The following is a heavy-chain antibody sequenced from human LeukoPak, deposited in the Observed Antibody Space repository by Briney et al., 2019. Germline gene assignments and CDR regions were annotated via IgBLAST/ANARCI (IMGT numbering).Heavy chain of an antibody. CDR3: AKDFPCSGGSCYSSGFDY. CDR1: GFTFSSYG. CDR2: ISYDGSNK. D-gene: IGHD2-15*01. Sequence: GGSLRLSCAASGFTFSSYGMHWVRQAPGKGLEWVAVISYDGSNKYYADSVKDRFTISRDNSKNTLYLQMNSLRAEDTAVYYCAKDFPCSGGSCYSSGFDYWGQGTLVTVSS. V-gene: IGHV3-30*18. J-gene: IGHJ4*02.